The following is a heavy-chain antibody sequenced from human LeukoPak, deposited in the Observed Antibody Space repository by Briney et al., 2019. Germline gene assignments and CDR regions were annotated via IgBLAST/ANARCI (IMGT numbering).Heavy chain of an antibody. CDR1: GFTFSSHA. Sequence: PGGSPTLSCAASGFTFSSHAMSWVRQAPGKGLEWVSTISGSGDSTNYADSVKGRFPISRDNSKNTLYLQMSSLRADDTAMYYCAKLIVGARSLFDFRGQGILVTVSS. CDR2: ISGSGDST. D-gene: IGHD1-26*01. V-gene: IGHV3-23*01. CDR3: AKLIVGARSLFDF. J-gene: IGHJ4*02.